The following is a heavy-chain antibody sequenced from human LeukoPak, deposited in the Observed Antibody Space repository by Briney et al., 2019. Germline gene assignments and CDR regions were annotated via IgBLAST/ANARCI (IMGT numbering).Heavy chain of an antibody. CDR3: ARDMAVRTFDY. J-gene: IGHJ4*02. CDR1: GYTFTVYY. Sequence: GASVTVSFKASGYTFTVYYMNWVRQAPGQGLEWMGRINPNSGGTKYAQKFQGRVTMTRDTSINTAYMELSRLRSDDTAVSSCARDMAVRTFDYWGQGTLVTASS. V-gene: IGHV1-2*06. D-gene: IGHD2-21*01. CDR2: INPNSGGT.